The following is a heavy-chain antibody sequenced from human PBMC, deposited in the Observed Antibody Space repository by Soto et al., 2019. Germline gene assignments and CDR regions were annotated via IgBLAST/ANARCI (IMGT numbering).Heavy chain of an antibody. Sequence: ASVKVSCKASGYTFTSYGISWVRQAPGQGLEWMGWISAYNGNTNCAQKLQGRVTMTTDTSTSTAYMELSSLRSEDTAVYYCARSETRYGDYDYFDYWGQRTLVTVSS. V-gene: IGHV1-18*01. CDR2: ISAYNGNT. J-gene: IGHJ4*02. D-gene: IGHD4-17*01. CDR3: ARSETRYGDYDYFDY. CDR1: GYTFTSYG.